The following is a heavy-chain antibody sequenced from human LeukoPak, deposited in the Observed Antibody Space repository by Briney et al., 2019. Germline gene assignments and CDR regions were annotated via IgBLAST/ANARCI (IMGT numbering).Heavy chain of an antibody. CDR3: ARDGPTYYYGSGTSWYFDY. CDR2: ISAYNGNT. D-gene: IGHD3-10*01. CDR1: GYTFTSYG. V-gene: IGHV1-18*01. J-gene: IGHJ4*02. Sequence: ASVKVSCKASGYTFTSYGISWVRQAPGQGLEWMGWISAYNGNTNYVQKLQGRVTMTTDTSTSTAYMELRSLRSDDTAVYYCARDGPTYYYGSGTSWYFDYWGQGTLVTVSS.